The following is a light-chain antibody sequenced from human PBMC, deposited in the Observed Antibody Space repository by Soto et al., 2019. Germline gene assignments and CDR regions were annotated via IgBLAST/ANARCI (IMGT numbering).Light chain of an antibody. Sequence: DIVMTQSPATLSVSPGERATLSCRASQSVSSNLAWYQQKPGQAPRLLIYGASTRATGIPARFSGSGSGTEFTLTISSLQSEDVAVYYCQQYNNWPETLGQGTKVDI. J-gene: IGKJ1*01. CDR3: QQYNNWPET. CDR1: QSVSSN. V-gene: IGKV3-15*01. CDR2: GAS.